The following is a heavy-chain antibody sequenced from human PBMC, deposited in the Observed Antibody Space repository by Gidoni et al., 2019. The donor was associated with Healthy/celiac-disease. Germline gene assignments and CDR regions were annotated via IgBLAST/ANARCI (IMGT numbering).Heavy chain of an antibody. CDR2: ISYDGSNK. J-gene: IGHJ4*02. CDR3: AKEQSSYGDSPSYFDY. CDR1: GFTFSIYG. Sequence: QVQLVESGGGVVQPGRSLRLSCSASGFTFSIYGMHWVRQAPGKGLEWVAVISYDGSNKYYADSVKGRFTISRDKSKNTLYLQMNSLRAEDTAVYYCAKEQSSYGDSPSYFDYWGQGTLVTVSS. D-gene: IGHD4-17*01. V-gene: IGHV3-30*18.